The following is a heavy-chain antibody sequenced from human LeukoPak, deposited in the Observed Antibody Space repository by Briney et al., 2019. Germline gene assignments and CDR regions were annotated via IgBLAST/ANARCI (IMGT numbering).Heavy chain of an antibody. D-gene: IGHD5-24*01. CDR1: GGTFSSYA. V-gene: IGHV1-69*05. J-gene: IGHJ3*02. CDR2: IIPIFGTA. CDR3: ARDPNLRQMEPISDAFDI. Sequence: SMKVSCKASGGTFSSYAISWVRQAPGQGLEWMGRIIPIFGTANYAQKFQGRVTIATDESTSTAYMELSSLRSEDTAVYYCARDPNLRQMEPISDAFDIWGQGTMVTVSS.